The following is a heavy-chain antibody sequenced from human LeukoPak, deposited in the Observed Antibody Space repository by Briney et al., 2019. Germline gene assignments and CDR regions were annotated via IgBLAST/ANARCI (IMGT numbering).Heavy chain of an antibody. CDR3: ATVLTSWYFDL. CDR1: GFTFSSYA. Sequence: PGGSLRLSCAASGFTFSSYAMSWVRQAPGKGLKWVSAISGSGGNTYSADSVKGRFTISRDNSKNTLYLQMNSLRAEDTALYYCATVLTSWYFDLWGRGTLVTVSS. J-gene: IGHJ2*01. CDR2: ISGSGGNT. V-gene: IGHV3-23*01.